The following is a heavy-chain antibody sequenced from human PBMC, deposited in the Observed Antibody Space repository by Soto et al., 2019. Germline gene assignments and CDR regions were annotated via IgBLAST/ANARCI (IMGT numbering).Heavy chain of an antibody. D-gene: IGHD3-10*01. CDR3: AHRLGFSMAFDY. J-gene: IGHJ4*02. V-gene: IGHV2-5*02. CDR2: IYWDDDT. Sequence: QTTLRESGPPLAKPTQTLTLTCNFSGFSLSTYGVGVGWIRQPPGKALEWLALIYWDDDTRFSPSLNSRLAITKDTSKSQVVLTMTHMDPVDTATYYCAHRLGFSMAFDYWGPGSLVTVSS. CDR1: GFSLSTYGVG.